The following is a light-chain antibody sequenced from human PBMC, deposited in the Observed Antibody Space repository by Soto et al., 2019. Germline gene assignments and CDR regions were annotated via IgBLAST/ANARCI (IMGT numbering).Light chain of an antibody. CDR2: DVN. CDR3: TSWTTSTTMI. V-gene: IGLV2-14*03. J-gene: IGLJ2*01. CDR1: SSDIGAYNF. Sequence: QSALTQPASVSGSPGQSITISCSGTSSDIGAYNFVSWYQQHPGKAPKLMLYDVNIRPSGVSNRFSGSKSSNTASLTISGLQAEDEDDYCCTSWTTSTTMIFGGGTQLTVL.